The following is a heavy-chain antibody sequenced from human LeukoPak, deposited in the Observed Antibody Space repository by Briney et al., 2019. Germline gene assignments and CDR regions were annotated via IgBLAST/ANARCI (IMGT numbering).Heavy chain of an antibody. D-gene: IGHD2-2*01. J-gene: IGHJ6*03. V-gene: IGHV3-43*01. CDR1: GFTFDDYT. CDR3: AKGAYQLLFYYYYYMDV. CDR2: ISWDGGST. Sequence: GGSLRLSCAASGFTFDDYTMHWVRQAPGKGLEWVSLISWDGGSTYYADSVKGRFTISRDNSKNSLYLQMNSLRTEDTALYYCAKGAYQLLFYYYYYMDVWGKGATVTVSS.